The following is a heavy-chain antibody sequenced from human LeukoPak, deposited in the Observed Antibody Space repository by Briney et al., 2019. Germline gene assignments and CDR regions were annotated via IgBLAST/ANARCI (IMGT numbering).Heavy chain of an antibody. CDR2: IYHSGST. V-gene: IGHV4-4*02. Sequence: SGTLSLTCAVSGGSISSSNWWSWVRQPPGKGLEWIGEIYHSGSTNYNPSLKSRVTISVDTSKNQFSLKLSSVTAADTAVYYCTRARGYYDSSGYYLYYFDYWGQGTLVTVSS. CDR3: TRARGYYDSSGYYLYYFDY. J-gene: IGHJ4*02. D-gene: IGHD3-22*01. CDR1: GGSISSSNW.